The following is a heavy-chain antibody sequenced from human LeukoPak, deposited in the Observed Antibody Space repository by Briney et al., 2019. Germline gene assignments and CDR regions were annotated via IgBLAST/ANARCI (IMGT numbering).Heavy chain of an antibody. CDR1: GFTFSSYA. Sequence: GGSLRLSCAASGFTFSSYAMSWVRQAPGKGLEWVSAISGRDDSTYYADSVKGRFTFSRDNSKNTLYLQMNSLRAEDTAVYYCAKLVAVAGRNYWGQGTLVTVSS. CDR2: ISGRDDST. J-gene: IGHJ4*02. V-gene: IGHV3-23*01. D-gene: IGHD6-19*01. CDR3: AKLVAVAGRNY.